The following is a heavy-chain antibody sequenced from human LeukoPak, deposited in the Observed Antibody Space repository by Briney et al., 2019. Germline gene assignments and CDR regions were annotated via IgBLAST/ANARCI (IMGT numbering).Heavy chain of an antibody. CDR3: ARGHPRYDFWSGYVY. J-gene: IGHJ4*02. CDR2: ISAYNGNT. D-gene: IGHD3-3*01. V-gene: IGHV1-18*01. Sequence: ASVKVSCKASGYTFTSYGISWVRQAPGQGLEWMGWISAYNGNTNYAQKLQGRVTMTTDTSTSTAYMELRSLRFDDTAVYYCARGHPRYDFWSGYVYWGQGTLVTVSS. CDR1: GYTFTSYG.